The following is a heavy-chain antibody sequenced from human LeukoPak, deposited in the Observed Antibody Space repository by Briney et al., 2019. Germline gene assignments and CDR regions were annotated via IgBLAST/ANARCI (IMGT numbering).Heavy chain of an antibody. D-gene: IGHD5-24*01. CDR2: IIPIFGTA. V-gene: IGHV1-69*05. J-gene: IGHJ4*02. CDR1: GGTFSSYA. CDR3: ARGGDGYNPFDY. Sequence: ASVKVSCKASGGTFSSYAISWVRQAPGQGREWMGGIIPIFGTANYAQKFQGRVTITTDESTSTAYMELSSLRSEDTAVYYCARGGDGYNPFDYWGQGTLVTVSS.